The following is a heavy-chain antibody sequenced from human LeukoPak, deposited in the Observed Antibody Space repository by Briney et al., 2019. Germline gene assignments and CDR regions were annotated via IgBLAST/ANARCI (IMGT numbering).Heavy chain of an antibody. D-gene: IGHD3-10*01. V-gene: IGHV3-21*01. CDR2: ISTSISHT. Sequence: KTGGSLRLSCAASAFAFSNNWMTWVRQAPGRGLEWVSSISTSISHTYYADSVKGRFTISIDNAKNSLYLQMNSLRAEDTAVYYCARVIRSAFYYYYGMDVWGQGTTVTVSS. J-gene: IGHJ6*02. CDR1: AFAFSNNW. CDR3: ARVIRSAFYYYYGMDV.